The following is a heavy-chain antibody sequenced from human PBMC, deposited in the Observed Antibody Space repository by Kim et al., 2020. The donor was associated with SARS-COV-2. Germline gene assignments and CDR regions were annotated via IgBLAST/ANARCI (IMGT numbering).Heavy chain of an antibody. D-gene: IGHD3-10*01. CDR3: ARGYASGSYYKY. CDR1: GASFSGHY. Sequence: SQTLSLTCAVYGASFSGHYWTWIRQAPGKGLEWIGEINHGGSTHYHPSLDSRVTISLDTSKNQFSLKVTSVTAADTAVYYCARGYASGSYYKYWGQGTLV. J-gene: IGHJ4*02. V-gene: IGHV4-34*01. CDR2: INHGGST.